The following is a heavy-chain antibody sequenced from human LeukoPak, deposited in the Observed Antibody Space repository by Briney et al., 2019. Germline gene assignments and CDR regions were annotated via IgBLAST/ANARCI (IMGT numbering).Heavy chain of an antibody. J-gene: IGHJ4*02. V-gene: IGHV3-23*01. Sequence: GGSLRLSCAASGFTFSSYAMSWVRQAPGKGLEWVSAISGSGGSTYYADSVKGRFTISRDNAKNSLYLQMNSLRAEDTAVYYCARVAAAGTIDYWGQGTLVTVSS. D-gene: IGHD6-13*01. CDR1: GFTFSSYA. CDR3: ARVAAAGTIDY. CDR2: ISGSGGST.